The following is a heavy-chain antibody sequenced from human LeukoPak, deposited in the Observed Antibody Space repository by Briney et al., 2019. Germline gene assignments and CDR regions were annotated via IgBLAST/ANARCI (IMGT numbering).Heavy chain of an antibody. J-gene: IGHJ4*02. Sequence: ASVKVSCKASGYTFTTYDINLVRQATGQGLEWMGWMNPNSGNTGYAQKFQGRVTMTRNTSTSTAYMELSSLRSEDTAVYYCARGQYCTSFTCPYYFDYWGQGTLVTVSP. CDR2: MNPNSGNT. CDR3: ARGQYCTSFTCPYYFDY. D-gene: IGHD2-8*01. V-gene: IGHV1-8*01. CDR1: GYTFTTYD.